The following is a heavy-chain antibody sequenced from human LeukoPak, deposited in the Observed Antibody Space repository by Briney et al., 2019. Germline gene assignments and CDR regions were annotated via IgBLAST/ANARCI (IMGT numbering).Heavy chain of an antibody. J-gene: IGHJ5*02. V-gene: IGHV1-3*01. Sequence: ASVKVSCKASGYAFTSYAMHWVRQAPGQGLELMGWINVGNGNTKYSQKFQGRVTITRDTSASTAYMELSSLRSEDTAVYYCARALNYYGSGSYYSWGQGTLVTVSS. CDR2: INVGNGNT. D-gene: IGHD3-10*01. CDR3: ARALNYYGSGSYYS. CDR1: GYAFTSYA.